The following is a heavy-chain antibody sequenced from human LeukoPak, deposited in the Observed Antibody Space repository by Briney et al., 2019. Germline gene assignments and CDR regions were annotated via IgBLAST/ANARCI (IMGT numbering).Heavy chain of an antibody. J-gene: IGHJ4*02. CDR2: INPNSGGT. D-gene: IGHD1-26*01. Sequence: ASVKVSCKASGYTFTGYHMHWVRQAPGQGLEWMGRINPNSGGTNYAQKFQGRVTVTRDTSISTAYMELSRLRSDDTAVYYCARSWRRIVGATPFPFDYWGQGTLVTVSS. CDR3: ARSWRRIVGATPFPFDY. CDR1: GYTFTGYH. V-gene: IGHV1-2*06.